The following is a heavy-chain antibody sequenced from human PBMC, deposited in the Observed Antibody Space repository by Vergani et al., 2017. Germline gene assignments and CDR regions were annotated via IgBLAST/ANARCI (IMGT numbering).Heavy chain of an antibody. CDR1: GFTFSSYA. CDR2: ISGSGGST. J-gene: IGHJ4*02. Sequence: EVQLLESGGGLVQPGGSLRLSCAASGFTFSSYAMSWVRQAPGKGLEWVSAISGSGGSTYYADSVKGRFTISRDNSKNTLNLQMNSLRAEDTAVYYCAKRLITFGGVIVMPFDYWGQGTLVTVSS. V-gene: IGHV3-23*01. D-gene: IGHD3-16*02. CDR3: AKRLITFGGVIVMPFDY.